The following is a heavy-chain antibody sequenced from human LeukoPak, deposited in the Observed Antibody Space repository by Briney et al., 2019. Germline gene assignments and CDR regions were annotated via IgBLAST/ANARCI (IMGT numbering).Heavy chain of an antibody. CDR1: GFTFSSYA. CDR2: ISYDGSNK. V-gene: IGHV3-30-3*01. Sequence: GGSLRLSCAASGFTFSSYAMHWVRQAPGKGLEWVAVISYDGSNKYYADSVKGRFTISRDNSKNTLYLQMNSLRAEDTAVYYCARLNRAFDIWGQGTMVTVSS. J-gene: IGHJ3*02. CDR3: ARLNRAFDI.